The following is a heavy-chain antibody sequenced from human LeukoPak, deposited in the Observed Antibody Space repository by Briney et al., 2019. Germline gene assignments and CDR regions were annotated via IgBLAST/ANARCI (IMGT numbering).Heavy chain of an antibody. V-gene: IGHV3-23*01. J-gene: IGHJ4*02. CDR3: ARAGRHYYGSGSYSD. Sequence: PGGSLRLSCAASGFTFSSSGMSWVRQAPGKGLEWVSVIGRGGITTNYAESVKGRFTISRDNSQNTLYLQMNSLRAEDTAVYYCARAGRHYYGSGSYSDWGQGTLVTVSS. CDR1: GFTFSSSG. D-gene: IGHD3-10*01. CDR2: IGRGGITT.